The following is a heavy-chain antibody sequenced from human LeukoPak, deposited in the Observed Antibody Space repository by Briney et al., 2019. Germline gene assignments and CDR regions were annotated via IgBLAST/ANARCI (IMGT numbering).Heavy chain of an antibody. Sequence: SETLSLTCTVSGGSISSSSYYWGWIRQPPGKGLEWIGSIYYSGSTYYNPSLKSRVTISVDTSKNQFSLKLSSVTAADTAVYYCAAQSPRLYGMDVWGQGTTVTVSS. V-gene: IGHV4-39*07. D-gene: IGHD6-25*01. J-gene: IGHJ6*02. CDR1: GGSISSSSYY. CDR3: AAQSPRLYGMDV. CDR2: IYYSGST.